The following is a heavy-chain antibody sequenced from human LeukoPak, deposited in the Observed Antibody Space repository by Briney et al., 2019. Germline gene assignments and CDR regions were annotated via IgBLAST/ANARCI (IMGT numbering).Heavy chain of an antibody. V-gene: IGHV3-7*01. CDR3: VREYFYNSSGSRALRY. D-gene: IGHD3-22*01. CDR1: GFAFNTYC. Sequence: GGSLRLSCAAPGFAFNTYCMSWVRQAPGRGLEWVANIGEDGSEKNYVDSVKGRFTISRDNAKNSVDLQMSSLRAEDTAVYYCVREYFYNSSGSRALRYWGQGTLVTVSS. J-gene: IGHJ4*02. CDR2: IGEDGSEK.